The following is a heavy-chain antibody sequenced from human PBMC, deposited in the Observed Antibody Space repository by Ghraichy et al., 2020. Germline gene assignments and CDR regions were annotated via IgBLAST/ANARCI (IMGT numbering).Heavy chain of an antibody. Sequence: SLNISLTCAISGDSVSSNSAAWNWIRQSPSRGLEWLGRTYYSSKWYNDYAVSVKSRITINPDTSKNQFSLQLNSVTPEDTAVYYCTRGGVPWGWFDPWGQGTLVTVSS. D-gene: IGHD7-27*01. J-gene: IGHJ5*02. CDR2: TYYSSKWYN. V-gene: IGHV6-1*01. CDR1: GDSVSSNSAA. CDR3: TRGGVPWGWFDP.